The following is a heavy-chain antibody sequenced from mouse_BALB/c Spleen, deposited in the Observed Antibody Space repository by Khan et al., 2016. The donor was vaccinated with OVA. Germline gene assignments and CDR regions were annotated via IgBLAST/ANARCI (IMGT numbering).Heavy chain of an antibody. Sequence: VELVESGGGLVQPGGSLRLPCATSGFTFTDYYMNWVRQPPGKALEWLGFIRKKASGYTTEYSPSVKGRFTISRDNSQSILYLQMNNLRAEDSATYYCARVDYGYGFAYWGQGTLVTVSA. J-gene: IGHJ3*01. CDR2: IRKKASGYTT. CDR3: ARVDYGYGFAY. V-gene: IGHV7-3*02. CDR1: GFTFTDYY. D-gene: IGHD1-2*01.